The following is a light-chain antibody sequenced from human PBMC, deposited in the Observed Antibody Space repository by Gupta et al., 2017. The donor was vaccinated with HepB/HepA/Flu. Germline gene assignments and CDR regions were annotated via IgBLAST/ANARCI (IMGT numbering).Light chain of an antibody. V-gene: IGLV1-47*01. J-gene: IGLJ3*02. CDR2: RNN. CDR3: AAWNDSLSGWV. CDR1: SSNIESNY. Sequence: QSVLTQPPSASGTPGQRVTISCSGSSSNIESNYVYWYQQLPGTAPKLLIYRNNQRPSGVPDRFSGSKSGTSASLAIXGXRSEDEXDYYCAAWNDSLSGWVFGGGTKLTVL.